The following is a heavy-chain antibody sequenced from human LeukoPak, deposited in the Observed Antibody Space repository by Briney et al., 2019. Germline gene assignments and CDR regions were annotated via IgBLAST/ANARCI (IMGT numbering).Heavy chain of an antibody. D-gene: IGHD3-16*02. CDR1: GGSISSYY. CDR3: ARGPTKGTAHVWGNYRPYYFDF. J-gene: IGHJ4*02. CDR2: IYYSGNT. V-gene: IGHV4-59*01. Sequence: SETLSLTCTVSGGSISSYYWTWIRQPPGKGLEWIGYIYYSGNTKYNPSLKSRVTISVDTSKNQFSLKLSSVTAADTAVYYCARGPTKGTAHVWGNYRPYYFDFWGQGTLVTVSS.